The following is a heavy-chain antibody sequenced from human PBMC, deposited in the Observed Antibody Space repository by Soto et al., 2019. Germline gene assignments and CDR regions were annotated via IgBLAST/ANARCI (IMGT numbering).Heavy chain of an antibody. Sequence: QVQLQESGPGLVKPSETLSLTCTVSGGSISSDYWSWIRQPPGKGLEWIGYIYYSGSTNYNPSLKSRVTISVDTYKNQFSLKLSSVTAADTAVYYCARGKYNWNDEPDAFDIWGQGTMVTVSS. CDR2: IYYSGST. J-gene: IGHJ3*02. CDR3: ARGKYNWNDEPDAFDI. D-gene: IGHD1-1*01. CDR1: GGSISSDY. V-gene: IGHV4-59*01.